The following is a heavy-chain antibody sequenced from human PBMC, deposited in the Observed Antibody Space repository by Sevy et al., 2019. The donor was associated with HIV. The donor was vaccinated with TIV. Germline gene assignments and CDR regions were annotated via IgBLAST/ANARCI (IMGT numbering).Heavy chain of an antibody. V-gene: IGHV3-30-3*01. J-gene: IGHJ4*02. CDR3: ARGGERRCSGGSCYVDY. CDR1: GFTFSSYA. D-gene: IGHD2-15*01. Sequence: GGSLRLSCAASGFTFSSYAMHWVRQAPGKGLEWVAVISYDGSNKYYADSVKGRFTISRDNSKNTLYLQMNSLRAEDTAVYYCARGGERRCSGGSCYVDYWGQGTLVTVSS. CDR2: ISYDGSNK.